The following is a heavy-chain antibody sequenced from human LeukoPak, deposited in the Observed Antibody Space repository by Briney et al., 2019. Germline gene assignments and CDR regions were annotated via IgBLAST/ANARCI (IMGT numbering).Heavy chain of an antibody. CDR2: ISSSSGYI. J-gene: IGHJ4*02. V-gene: IGHV3-21*01. D-gene: IGHD5-12*01. Sequence: GGSLRLSCAASGFTFSSYSMTWVRQAPGKGLEWVSSISSSSGYIYYADLLKGRFTISRDNAKNSLYLQMNSLRAEDTAVFYCARDGTYTDYDPDFDIWGQGTLVTVSS. CDR1: GFTFSSYS. CDR3: ARDGTYTDYDPDFDI.